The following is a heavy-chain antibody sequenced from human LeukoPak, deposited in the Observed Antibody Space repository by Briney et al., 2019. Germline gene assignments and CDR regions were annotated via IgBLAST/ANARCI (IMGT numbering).Heavy chain of an antibody. D-gene: IGHD5-12*01. V-gene: IGHV3-13*01. CDR3: ARAVLISGYDSPYYDY. Sequence: PGGSLRLSCAASGFTFSSYDMHWVRQATGKGLEWVSAIGSGGDTYYPGSVKGRFTISRENAKNSLYLQMNSLRAGDTAVYYCARAVLISGYDSPYYDYWGQGTLVTVSS. J-gene: IGHJ4*02. CDR2: IGSGGDT. CDR1: GFTFSSYD.